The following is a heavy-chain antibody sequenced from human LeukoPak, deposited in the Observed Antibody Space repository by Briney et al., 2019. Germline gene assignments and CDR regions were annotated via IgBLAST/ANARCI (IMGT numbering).Heavy chain of an antibody. CDR3: AKDLAYGGESDAFDI. V-gene: IGHV3-30*18. J-gene: IGHJ3*02. Sequence: GGSLRLSCAASGFTFSNAWMSWVRQAPGKGLEWVAVISYDGSNKYYADSVKGRFTISRDNSKNTLYLQMNSLRAEDTAVYYCAKDLAYGGESDAFDIWGQGTMVTVSS. D-gene: IGHD4-23*01. CDR2: ISYDGSNK. CDR1: GFTFSNAW.